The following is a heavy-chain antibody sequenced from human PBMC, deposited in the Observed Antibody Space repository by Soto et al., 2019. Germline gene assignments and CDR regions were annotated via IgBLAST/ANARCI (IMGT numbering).Heavy chain of an antibody. D-gene: IGHD6-19*01. V-gene: IGHV4-38-2*01. CDR1: GYSITIGSY. J-gene: IGHJ4*02. CDR2: IFHNGGT. Sequence: SETLSLTCGVSGYSITIGSYWGCIRQPPGKGLEWIGNIFHNGGTYDNPSLRGRLTMSVDTSKNQFSLKLSSVTAADTAVYYCARRIAVAGTDYFDYWGPGTLVTVSS. CDR3: ARRIAVAGTDYFDY.